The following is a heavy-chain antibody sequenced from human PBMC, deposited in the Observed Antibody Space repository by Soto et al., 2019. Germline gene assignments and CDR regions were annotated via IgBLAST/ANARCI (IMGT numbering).Heavy chain of an antibody. Sequence: QVQLVQSGAEVKKPGASVRVSCKASGYTFTSYDIYWVRQATGQGLEWMGWMNPFSGNAVYTQKFQDRVTMTRDTSINTAYMEMSGLRAEDTAVYYCTRGQRNHLGQGSLVTVSS. V-gene: IGHV1-8*01. J-gene: IGHJ4*02. CDR3: TRGQRNH. CDR2: MNPFSGNA. CDR1: GYTFTSYD. D-gene: IGHD2-2*01.